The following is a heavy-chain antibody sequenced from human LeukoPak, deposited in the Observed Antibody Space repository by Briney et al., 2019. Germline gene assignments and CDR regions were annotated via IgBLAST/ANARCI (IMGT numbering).Heavy chain of an antibody. J-gene: IGHJ4*02. D-gene: IGHD3-22*01. CDR2: IYTSGST. Sequence: SETLSLTCTVSGGSISYYYLSWIRQPAGKGLEWIGRIYTSGSTNYNPSLKSRVTISVDKSKNQFSLKLSSVTAADTAVYYCARAGSGYYPFDYWGQGTLVTVSS. CDR3: ARAGSGYYPFDY. CDR1: GGSISYYY. V-gene: IGHV4-4*07.